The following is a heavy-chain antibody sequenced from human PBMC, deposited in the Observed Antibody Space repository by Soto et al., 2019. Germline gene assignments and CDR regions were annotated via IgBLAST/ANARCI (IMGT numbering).Heavy chain of an antibody. J-gene: IGHJ4*02. V-gene: IGHV3-33*01. CDR1: GFTFSSYG. CDR3: ARDGSEYYGSGAFY. CDR2: IWYDGRNK. D-gene: IGHD3-10*01. Sequence: QVLLVESGGGVVQPGRSLRLSCVASGFTFSSYGMHWVRQAPGTGLEWVAVIWYDGRNKNYADSVKGRFTISRDNSKNPMYLQMTSLRAEDTAVYYCARDGSEYYGSGAFYWGQGTLVTVAS.